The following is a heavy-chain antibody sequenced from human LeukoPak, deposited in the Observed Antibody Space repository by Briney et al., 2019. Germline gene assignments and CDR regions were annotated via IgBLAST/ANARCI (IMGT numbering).Heavy chain of an antibody. CDR2: ISYDGSNK. D-gene: IGHD6-19*01. CDR1: GFTFSSYG. V-gene: IGHV3-30*18. Sequence: GGSLRLSCAASGFTFSSYGMHWVRQAPGKGLEWVAVISYDGSNKYYADSVKGRFTISRDNSKNTLYLQMNSLRAEDTAAYYCAKVSTGIAVEALDYWGQGTLVTVSS. J-gene: IGHJ4*02. CDR3: AKVSTGIAVEALDY.